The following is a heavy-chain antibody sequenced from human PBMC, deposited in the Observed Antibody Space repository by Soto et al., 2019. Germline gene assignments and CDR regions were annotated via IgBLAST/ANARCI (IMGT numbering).Heavy chain of an antibody. D-gene: IGHD3-22*01. CDR3: ASGVKGDSGYQHGMDV. J-gene: IGHJ6*02. V-gene: IGHV1-2*04. CDR1: GYTFTGYY. CDR2: INPNSGGT. Sequence: QVQLVQSGAEVKKPGASVKVSCKASGYTFTGYYMHWVRQAPGQGLEWMGWINPNSGGTNYAQKLQGWVTMTRGTSISTAYMELSRLRSDDTAVYYCASGVKGDSGYQHGMDVWGQGTTVTVSS.